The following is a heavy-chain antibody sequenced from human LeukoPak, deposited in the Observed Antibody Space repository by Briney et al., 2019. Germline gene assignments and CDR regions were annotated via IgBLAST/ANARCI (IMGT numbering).Heavy chain of an antibody. Sequence: GGSLRLSCAASGFTFSSYGMNWVRQAPGKGLDWVSSLTGSGRDTYYTDSVKGRFTISRDNSKNTLYLQMNSLRAEDTAVYYCARSGPGIAVAGTAYYYGMDVWGQGTTVTVSS. D-gene: IGHD6-19*01. J-gene: IGHJ6*02. CDR3: ARSGPGIAVAGTAYYYGMDV. V-gene: IGHV3-23*01. CDR2: LTGSGRDT. CDR1: GFTFSSYG.